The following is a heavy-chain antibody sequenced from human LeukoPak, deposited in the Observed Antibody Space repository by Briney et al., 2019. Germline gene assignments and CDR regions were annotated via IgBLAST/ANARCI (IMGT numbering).Heavy chain of an antibody. CDR1: GFTFSDSA. J-gene: IGHJ4*02. Sequence: PGGSLKFSCAASGFTFSDSAVHWVRQASGKGLEWIGRIRSKTNSYATACAASVKGRFTTSRDDSKNTAYLQMNSLKTEDTAVYYCTRINYDSSDYPHPFDYWGQGTLVTVSS. D-gene: IGHD3-22*01. CDR2: IRSKTNSYAT. CDR3: TRINYDSSDYPHPFDY. V-gene: IGHV3-73*01.